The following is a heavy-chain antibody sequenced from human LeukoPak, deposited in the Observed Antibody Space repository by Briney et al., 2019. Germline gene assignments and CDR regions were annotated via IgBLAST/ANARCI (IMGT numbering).Heavy chain of an antibody. Sequence: SQTLSLTCTVSGGSISSGGYYWSWIRQHPGKGLEWIRYIYYSGSTYYNPSLKSRVTISVDTSKNQFSLKLSSVTAADTAVYYCARVLRYFDWSGGWFDPWGQGTLVTVSS. CDR2: IYYSGST. CDR3: ARVLRYFDWSGGWFDP. J-gene: IGHJ5*02. V-gene: IGHV4-31*03. CDR1: GGSISSGGYY. D-gene: IGHD3-9*01.